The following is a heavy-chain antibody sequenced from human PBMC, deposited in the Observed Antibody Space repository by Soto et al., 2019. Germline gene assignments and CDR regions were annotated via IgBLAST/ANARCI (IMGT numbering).Heavy chain of an antibody. CDR1: GGSISTYY. Sequence: PSETLSLTCTVTGGSISTYYWSWIRQPPWKGLEWIGHIYYTGNTNYNPSLKSRVTISVDTSTNRFSLRLRSVSAADTAVYYCARAQSCDFHDWFDPWGQGTLVTVS. CDR2: IYYTGNT. CDR3: ARAQSCDFHDWFDP. D-gene: IGHD3-3*01. V-gene: IGHV4-59*13. J-gene: IGHJ5*02.